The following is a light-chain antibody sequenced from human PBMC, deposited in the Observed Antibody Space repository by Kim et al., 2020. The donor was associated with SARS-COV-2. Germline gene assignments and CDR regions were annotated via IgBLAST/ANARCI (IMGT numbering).Light chain of an antibody. Sequence: SPSVASSVPITCRASATMRSLLAWYAQKTDKAPKPLIYAAATLECGVPSRFSGSGTRTDFPLPITSLRTEDFATSDCKQYTSYPFSFGQGPNLEF. CDR3: KQYTSYPFS. CDR1: ATMRSL. J-gene: IGKJ2*03. V-gene: IGKV1-5*01. CDR2: AAA.